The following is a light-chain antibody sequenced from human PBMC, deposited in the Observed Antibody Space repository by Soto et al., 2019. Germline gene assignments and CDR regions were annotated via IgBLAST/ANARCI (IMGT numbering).Light chain of an antibody. CDR3: QQYNSYEWT. V-gene: IGKV1-5*01. CDR1: QSISSW. Sequence: DIQMTQSPSTLSASVGDRVTITCRASQSISSWLAWYQQKPGKAPKLLIYDASSLESGVPSRFSGSGSGTEFTLTISSLQPDDFATYYCQQYNSYEWTFGQGTKVGYQT. CDR2: DAS. J-gene: IGKJ1*01.